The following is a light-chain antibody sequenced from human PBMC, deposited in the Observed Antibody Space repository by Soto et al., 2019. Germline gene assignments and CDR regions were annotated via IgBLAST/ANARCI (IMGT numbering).Light chain of an antibody. V-gene: IGKV3-15*01. J-gene: IGKJ1*01. Sequence: EIVLPQSPATLSVSPGARATLSCRASQSISSNLAWYQQKPGQSPRLLIYGASSRATGVPVRFSGSGSGVAFTLTISGLQSEDFAVYHCQQYNQWPGTFGQGTKVDIK. CDR1: QSISSN. CDR3: QQYNQWPGT. CDR2: GAS.